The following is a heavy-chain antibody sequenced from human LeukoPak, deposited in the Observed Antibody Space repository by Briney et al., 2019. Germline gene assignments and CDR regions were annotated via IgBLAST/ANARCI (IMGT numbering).Heavy chain of an antibody. J-gene: IGHJ6*03. D-gene: IGHD4-17*01. CDR3: ASLSTGTTVTTGSYYYMDV. V-gene: IGHV4-34*01. CDR2: INHSGST. Sequence: PSETLSLTCAVYGGSFSGYYWSWIRQPPGKGLEWIGEINHSGSTNYNPSLKRRVTISVDTSKNQFSLKLSSVTAADTAVYYCASLSTGTTVTTGSYYYMDVWGKGTTVTISS. CDR1: GGSFSGYY.